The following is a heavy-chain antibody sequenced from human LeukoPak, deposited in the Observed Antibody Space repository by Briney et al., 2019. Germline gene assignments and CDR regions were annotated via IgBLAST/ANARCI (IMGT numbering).Heavy chain of an antibody. Sequence: GGSLRLSCAASGFTFTTYAMSWVRQAPGKGLEWVSTISASGGGTYYADSVKGRFTIPRDNAKNSLYLQMNSLRAEDTAVYYCARGNSSSQFDYWGQGTLVTVSS. D-gene: IGHD6-6*01. V-gene: IGHV3-21*01. CDR3: ARGNSSSQFDY. CDR2: ISASGGGT. J-gene: IGHJ4*02. CDR1: GFTFTTYA.